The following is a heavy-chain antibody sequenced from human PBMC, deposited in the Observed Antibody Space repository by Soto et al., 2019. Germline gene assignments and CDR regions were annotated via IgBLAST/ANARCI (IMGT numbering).Heavy chain of an antibody. CDR3: ARDNEGGYSYGPNWFDP. CDR1: GGSISSYY. V-gene: IGHV4-59*01. Sequence: SETLSLTCTVSGGSISSYYWSWIRQPPGKGLEWIGYIYYSGSTNYNPSLKSRVTISVDTSKNQFSLKLSSVTAADTAVYYCARDNEGGYSYGPNWFDPWGQGTLVTVSS. CDR2: IYYSGST. J-gene: IGHJ5*02. D-gene: IGHD5-18*01.